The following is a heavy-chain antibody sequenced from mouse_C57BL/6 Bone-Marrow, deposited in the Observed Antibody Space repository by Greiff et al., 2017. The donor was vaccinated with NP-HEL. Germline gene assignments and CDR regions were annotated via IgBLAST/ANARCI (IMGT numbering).Heavy chain of an antibody. Sequence: QVQLKESGPGLVQPSQSLSITCTVSGFSLTSYGVHWVRQSPGKGLEWLGVIWSGGSTDYNAAFISRLSISKDNSKSQVFFKMNSLQADDTAIYYCARTLYPFAYWGQGTLVTVSA. J-gene: IGHJ3*01. CDR1: GFSLTSYG. CDR2: IWSGGST. V-gene: IGHV2-2*01. CDR3: ARTLYPFAY. D-gene: IGHD2-1*01.